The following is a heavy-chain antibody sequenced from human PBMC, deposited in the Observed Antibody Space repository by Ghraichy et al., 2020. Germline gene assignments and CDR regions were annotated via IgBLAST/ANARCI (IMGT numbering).Heavy chain of an antibody. CDR1: GGSISSYY. CDR2: IYYSGST. V-gene: IGHV4-59*01. D-gene: IGHD3-22*01. J-gene: IGHJ6*02. CDR3: ARTPQGGYSNYYYYGMDV. Sequence: SETLSLTCTVSGGSISSYYWSWIRQPPGKGLEWIGYIYYSGSTNYNPSLKSRVTISVDTSKNQFSLKLSSVTAADTAVYYCARTPQGGYSNYYYYGMDVWDQGTTVTVSS.